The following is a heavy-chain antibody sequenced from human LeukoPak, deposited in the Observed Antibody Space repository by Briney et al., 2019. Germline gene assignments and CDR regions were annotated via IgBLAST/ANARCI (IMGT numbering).Heavy chain of an antibody. D-gene: IGHD4-17*01. CDR1: GFAFSSSN. V-gene: IGHV3-21*01. J-gene: IGHJ4*02. Sequence: GGSLRLSCAASGFAFSSSNLNWFRQAPGKGLEWVSSITSDGYITYSAYLKGRFSLYRDNDKNSLYVQMISLRAEDTAVYYCARGDYGDYGVDYWGQGTLVTVSS. CDR2: ITSDGYI. CDR3: ARGDYGDYGVDY.